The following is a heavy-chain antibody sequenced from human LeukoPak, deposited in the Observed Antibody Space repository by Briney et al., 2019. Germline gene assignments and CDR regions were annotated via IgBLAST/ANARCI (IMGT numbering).Heavy chain of an antibody. J-gene: IGHJ4*02. V-gene: IGHV3-23*01. Sequence: GGSLRLSCAASGFTFSNYAMSWVRQAPGKGLEWVSAISGSGDSTYYGDSVKGRFTISRDNSKNTLFLQMNSLRGEDTAVYYCAKIAAAMVTNFDYWGQRTLVTVSS. CDR1: GFTFSNYA. D-gene: IGHD5-18*01. CDR3: AKIAAAMVTNFDY. CDR2: ISGSGDST.